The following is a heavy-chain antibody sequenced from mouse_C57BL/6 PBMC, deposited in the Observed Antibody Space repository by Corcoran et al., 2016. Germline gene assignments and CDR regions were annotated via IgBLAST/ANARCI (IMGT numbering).Heavy chain of an antibody. Sequence: QIQLVRSGPELKKPGETVKISCKASGYTFTAYPMHWVKPAPGKGITGMGMIYTDTGEPTYAEEFKGRFAFSLETSASTAYLQINNLKNEDTATYVCVRGGLRGYWGQGTTLTVS. V-gene: IGHV9-1*01. CDR1: GYTFTAYP. CDR2: IYTDTGEP. D-gene: IGHD2-4*01. J-gene: IGHJ2*01. CDR3: VRGGLRGY.